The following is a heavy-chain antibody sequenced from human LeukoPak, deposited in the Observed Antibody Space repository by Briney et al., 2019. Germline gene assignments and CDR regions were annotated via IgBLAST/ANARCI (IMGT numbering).Heavy chain of an antibody. D-gene: IGHD6-19*01. CDR1: GFTVSSNY. CDR3: ALGGPSVAVDY. Sequence: GGSLRLSCAASGFTVSSNYMSWVRQASGKGLEWVSVIYSGGSTYYADSVKGRFTISRDNSKNTLYLQMNSLRAEDTAVYYCALGGPSVAVDYWGQGTLVTVSS. CDR2: IYSGGST. J-gene: IGHJ4*02. V-gene: IGHV3-53*01.